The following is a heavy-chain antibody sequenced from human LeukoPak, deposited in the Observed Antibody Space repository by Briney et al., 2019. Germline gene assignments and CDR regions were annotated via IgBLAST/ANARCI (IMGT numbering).Heavy chain of an antibody. V-gene: IGHV3-9*02. CDR1: GFISDDYA. CDR2: ISWNSGNI. Sequence: GRSLRLSCAASGFISDDYAMNWVRQAPGKGLEWVSGISWNSGNIGYADSVKGRFAISRDKAKNSLYLQMNSLRSDDTAVYYCARDWNRYAYWGQGTLVTVSS. J-gene: IGHJ4*02. D-gene: IGHD1-1*01. CDR3: ARDWNRYAY.